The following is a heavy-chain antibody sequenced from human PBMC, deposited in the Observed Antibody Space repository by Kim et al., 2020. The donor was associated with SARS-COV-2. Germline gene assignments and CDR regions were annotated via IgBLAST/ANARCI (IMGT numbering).Heavy chain of an antibody. V-gene: IGHV4-34*01. Sequence: SETLSLTCAVYGGSFSGYYWSWIRQPPGKGLEWIGEINHSGSTNYNPSLKSRVTISVDTSKNQFSLKLSSVTAADTAVYYCARATMYSSSSRGTFDIWGQGTMVTVSS. CDR2: INHSGST. CDR1: GGSFSGYY. CDR3: ARATMYSSSSRGTFDI. J-gene: IGHJ3*02. D-gene: IGHD6-6*01.